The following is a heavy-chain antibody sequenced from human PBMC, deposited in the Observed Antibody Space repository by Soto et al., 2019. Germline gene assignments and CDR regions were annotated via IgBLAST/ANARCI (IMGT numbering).Heavy chain of an antibody. D-gene: IGHD2-15*01. V-gene: IGHV1-2*04. CDR1: GYTFTGYY. J-gene: IGHJ6*02. CDR3: ATYSLLLRYADV. Sequence: GASVKVSCKASGYTFTGYYMHWVRQAPGQGLEWMGWINPNSGGTNYAQKFQGWVTMTRDTSISTAYMELSRLRSDDTAVYYCATYSLLLRYADVWGQGTTVTVSS. CDR2: INPNSGGT.